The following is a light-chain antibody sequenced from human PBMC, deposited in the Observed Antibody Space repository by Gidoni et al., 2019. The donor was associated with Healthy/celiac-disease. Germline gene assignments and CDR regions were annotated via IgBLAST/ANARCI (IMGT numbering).Light chain of an antibody. J-gene: IGKJ1*01. CDR1: QSFLYSSNNKNY. V-gene: IGKV4-1*01. Sequence: DIVMTQAPDSLAVSLGEKATINCKSSQSFLYSSNNKNYLAWYQQKPGQPPKLLIYWASTRESGVPDRFSGSGSGTDFTLAFRSLQAEDVAVYYCQQCYSTPRTFXQXTKVXIK. CDR3: QQCYSTPRT. CDR2: WAS.